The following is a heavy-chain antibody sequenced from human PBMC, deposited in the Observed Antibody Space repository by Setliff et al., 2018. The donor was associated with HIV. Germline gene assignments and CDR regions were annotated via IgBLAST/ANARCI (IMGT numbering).Heavy chain of an antibody. V-gene: IGHV3-21*01. D-gene: IGHD3-16*01. CDR1: GFTFSSYT. Sequence: GESLKISCAASGFTFSSYTMNWVRQAPGKGLEWVSSISSSSSNIYYADSVKGRFTISRDNAKNSLYLQMNSLRAEDTAVYYCARDSEDKAWDYYYYMDVWGKGTTVTVSS. CDR2: ISSSSSNI. CDR3: ARDSEDKAWDYYYYMDV. J-gene: IGHJ6*03.